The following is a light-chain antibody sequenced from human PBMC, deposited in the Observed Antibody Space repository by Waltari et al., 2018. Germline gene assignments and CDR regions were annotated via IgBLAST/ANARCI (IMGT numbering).Light chain of an antibody. V-gene: IGLV1-47*01. CDR2: RNN. CDR1: SSNIGRHY. Sequence: QSVLTQPPSASGTPGQRVTISCSGSSSNIGRHYVYCYQHLPGTAPKLLIYRNNRRPSGVPDRFSGSTSGTAASLAISGLRSEYEADYYCAAWDDSLSARVFGGGTKLTVL. J-gene: IGLJ3*02. CDR3: AAWDDSLSARV.